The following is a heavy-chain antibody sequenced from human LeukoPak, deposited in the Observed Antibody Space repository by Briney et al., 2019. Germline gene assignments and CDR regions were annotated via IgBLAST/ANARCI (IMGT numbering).Heavy chain of an antibody. J-gene: IGHJ5*02. CDR3: ARGPSRDYGSGSSWLDP. D-gene: IGHD3-10*01. V-gene: IGHV1-8*01. Sequence: ASVEVSCKASGYTFTTYDINWVRQVTGQGLEWMGWMNPNSGNTGYAQKIQGRVTMTRNTSINTAYMELSSLRSEDTAVYYCARGPSRDYGSGSSWLDPWGQGTLVTVSS. CDR1: GYTFTTYD. CDR2: MNPNSGNT.